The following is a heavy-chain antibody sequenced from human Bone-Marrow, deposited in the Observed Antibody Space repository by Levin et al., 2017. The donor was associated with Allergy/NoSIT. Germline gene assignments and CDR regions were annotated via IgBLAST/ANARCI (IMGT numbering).Heavy chain of an antibody. V-gene: IGHV3-23*01. CDR1: GFIFSTYA. CDR3: AKDSGYNWNLVAQGPFGI. CDR2: VSGTGDNT. D-gene: IGHD1-7*01. Sequence: GGSLRLSCAASGFIFSTYAMTWVRQAPGKGLEWVSTVSGTGDNTYSADSVKGRFTISRDNSKNTLYLQMNSMRTEDTAVYYGAKDSGYNWNLVAQGPFGIWGQGTMVTVSS. J-gene: IGHJ3*02.